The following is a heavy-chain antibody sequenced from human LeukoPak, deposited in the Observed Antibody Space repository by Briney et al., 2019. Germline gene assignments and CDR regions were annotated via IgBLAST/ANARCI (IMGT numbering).Heavy chain of an antibody. J-gene: IGHJ3*02. V-gene: IGHV4-30-4*01. Sequence: SQTLSLTCTVSGGSISSGDYYWSWIRQPPGQGLEWIGYIYYSGSTYYNPSLKSRVTISVDTSKNQFSLKLSSVTAADTAVYYCARATTMIVAFDIWGQGTMVTVSS. CDR3: ARATTMIVAFDI. CDR2: IYYSGST. CDR1: GGSISSGDYY. D-gene: IGHD3-22*01.